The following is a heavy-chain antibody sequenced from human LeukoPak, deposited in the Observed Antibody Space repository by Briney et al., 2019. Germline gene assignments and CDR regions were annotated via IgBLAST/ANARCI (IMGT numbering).Heavy chain of an antibody. Sequence: TSETLSLTCTVSGGSISSSTYYWGWIRQPPGKGLEWIGNIYYSGNTYYNPSLKSRVAISVDTSKNQFSLKLSSVTAADTAVYYCAGSDTTGYTPREWDYWYFDLWGRGTLVTVSS. D-gene: IGHD1-1*01. CDR3: AGSDTTGYTPREWDYWYFDL. V-gene: IGHV4-39*07. CDR1: GGSISSSTYY. CDR2: IYYSGNT. J-gene: IGHJ2*01.